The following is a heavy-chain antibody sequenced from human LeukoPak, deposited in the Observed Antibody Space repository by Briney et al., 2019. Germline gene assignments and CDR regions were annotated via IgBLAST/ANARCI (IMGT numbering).Heavy chain of an antibody. CDR1: GFTFSSYW. J-gene: IGHJ4*02. CDR2: IKQDGSEK. CDR3: AKDERPFGFTVTTFNSADY. D-gene: IGHD4-17*01. V-gene: IGHV3-7*03. Sequence: PGGSLRLSCAASGFTFSSYWMSWVRQAPGKGLEWVANIKQDGSEKYYVDSVKGRFTISRDNAKNSLYLQMNSLRAEDTAVYYCAKDERPFGFTVTTFNSADYWGQGTLATVSS.